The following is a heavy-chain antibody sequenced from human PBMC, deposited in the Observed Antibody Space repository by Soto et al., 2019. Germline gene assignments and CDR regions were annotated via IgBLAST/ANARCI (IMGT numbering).Heavy chain of an antibody. V-gene: IGHV3-23*01. CDR1: GITFRNYA. CDR2: ISGSGGST. J-gene: IGHJ4*02. CDR3: AKDPEWELPKYYFDY. Sequence: VGSLRLSCAASGITFRNYAMSWVRQAPGKGLEWVSTISGSGGSTYYADSVKGRFTISRDNSKNTLYLQMNSLRAEDTAVYYCAKDPEWELPKYYFDYWGQGTLVTVSS. D-gene: IGHD1-26*01.